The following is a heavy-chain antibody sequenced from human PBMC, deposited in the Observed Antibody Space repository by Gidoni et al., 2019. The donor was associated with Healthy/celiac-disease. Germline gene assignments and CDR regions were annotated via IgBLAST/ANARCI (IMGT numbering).Heavy chain of an antibody. CDR2: INPNSGGT. D-gene: IGHD3-10*01. CDR1: GYTFTGYY. Sequence: QVQLVQSGAEVKKPGASVKVSCKASGYTFTGYYMHWVRQAPGQGLEWMGWINPNSGGTNYAQKVQGRVTMTRDTSISTAYMELSRLRSDDTAVYYCARGRYYGSGFDYWGQGTLVTVSS. J-gene: IGHJ4*02. V-gene: IGHV1-2*02. CDR3: ARGRYYGSGFDY.